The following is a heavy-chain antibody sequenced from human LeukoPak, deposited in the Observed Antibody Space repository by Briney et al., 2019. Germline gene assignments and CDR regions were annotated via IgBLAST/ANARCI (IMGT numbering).Heavy chain of an antibody. CDR1: GFTFSSYG. D-gene: IGHD3-10*01. J-gene: IGHJ4*02. CDR3: AKDLLEYYYGSGSYPYFDY. V-gene: IGHV3-30*02. CDR2: IRYDGSNK. Sequence: TGGSLRLSCAASGFTFSSYGMHWVRQAPGKGLEWVAFIRYDGSNKYYADSVKGRFTISRDNSKNTLYLQTNSLRAEDTAVYYCAKDLLEYYYGSGSYPYFDYWGQGTLVTVSS.